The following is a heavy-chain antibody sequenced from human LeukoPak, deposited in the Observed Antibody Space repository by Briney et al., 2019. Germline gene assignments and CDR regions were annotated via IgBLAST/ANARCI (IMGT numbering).Heavy chain of an antibody. Sequence: PSETLSLTCTVSGGSISSSSYYWSWIRQPPGKGLEWIGYIYYSGSTNYNPSLKSRVTISVDTSKNQFSLKLSSVTAADTAVYYCARLRMEAFDIWGQGTMVTVSS. CDR1: GGSISSSSYY. V-gene: IGHV4-61*01. CDR3: ARLRMEAFDI. CDR2: IYYSGST. D-gene: IGHD4-17*01. J-gene: IGHJ3*02.